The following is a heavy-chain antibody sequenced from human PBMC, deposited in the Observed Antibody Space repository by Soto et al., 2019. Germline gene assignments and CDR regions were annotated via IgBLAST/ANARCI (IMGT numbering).Heavy chain of an antibody. J-gene: IGHJ5*01. CDR2: INSDGSHT. D-gene: IGHD4-17*01. Sequence: EVQLVESGGGLVQPGGSLSFSCAASGFTFFAYWIHWVRQVAGKGLVWVSRINSDGSHTSYADSVRGRFTISRDNSKNTVYLQMNSLTAEDTAVYYCAKEGDYGEYVGENWFDSWGQGSLVTVSS. V-gene: IGHV3-74*01. CDR3: AKEGDYGEYVGENWFDS. CDR1: GFTFFAYW.